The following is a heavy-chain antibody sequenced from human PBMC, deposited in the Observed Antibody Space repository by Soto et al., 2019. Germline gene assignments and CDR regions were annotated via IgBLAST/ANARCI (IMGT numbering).Heavy chain of an antibody. V-gene: IGHV4-30-4*01. D-gene: IGHD3-22*01. J-gene: IGHJ4*02. CDR3: ARVGYYDSSGYTPTYYFDY. CDR1: GGSISSGDYY. Sequence: PSETLSLTCTVSGGSISSGDYYWSWIRQPPGKGLEWIGYIYYSGSTYYNPSLKSRVTISVDTSKNQFSLKLSSVTAADTAVYYCARVGYYDSSGYTPTYYFDYWGQGTLVTVSS. CDR2: IYYSGST.